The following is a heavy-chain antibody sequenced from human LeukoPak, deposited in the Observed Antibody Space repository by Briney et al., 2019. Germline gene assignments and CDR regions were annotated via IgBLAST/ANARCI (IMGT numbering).Heavy chain of an antibody. Sequence: GASVNVSCTASGYTFTNYDINWVRPATGQGLEWMGWMNPNSGTTGYAQKFLGRVTITRNTSISTTYMELSSLRSEDTAVYYCARGRSPGTSMEYYYYMDVWGKGTTVTVSS. CDR2: MNPNSGTT. D-gene: IGHD1-1*01. J-gene: IGHJ6*03. CDR1: GYTFTNYD. V-gene: IGHV1-8*03. CDR3: ARGRSPGTSMEYYYYMDV.